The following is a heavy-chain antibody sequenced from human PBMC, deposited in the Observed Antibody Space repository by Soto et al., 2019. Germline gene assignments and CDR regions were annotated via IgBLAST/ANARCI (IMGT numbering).Heavy chain of an antibody. Sequence: QVQLVQSGAEVKKPGSSVKVSCKASGGTFSSYAISWVRQAPGQGLEWMGGIIPIFGTANYAQKFQGRLTITADESTSTAYMGLNTLRSEDTAVYYCARGVDYTPMVGGYWGPGTLVTGSS. J-gene: IGHJ4*02. CDR3: ARGVDYTPMVGGY. CDR2: IIPIFGTA. V-gene: IGHV1-69*12. D-gene: IGHD3-10*01. CDR1: GGTFSSYA.